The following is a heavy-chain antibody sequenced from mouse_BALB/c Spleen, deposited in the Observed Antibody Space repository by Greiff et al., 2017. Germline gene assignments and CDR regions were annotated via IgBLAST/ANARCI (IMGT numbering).Heavy chain of an antibody. CDR1: GYTFTSYV. Sequence: LEESGPELVKPGASVKMSCKASGYTFTSYVMHWVKQKPGQGLEWIGYINPYNDGTKYNEKFKGKATLTSDKSSSTAYMELSSLTSEDSAVYYCARREKDWYFDVWGAGTTVTVSS. J-gene: IGHJ1*01. V-gene: IGHV1-14*01. CDR3: ARREKDWYFDV. CDR2: INPYNDGT.